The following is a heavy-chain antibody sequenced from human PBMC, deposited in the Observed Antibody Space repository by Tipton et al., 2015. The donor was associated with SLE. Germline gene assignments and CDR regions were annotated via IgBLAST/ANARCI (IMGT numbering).Heavy chain of an antibody. CDR2: MNPVSGNT. CDR1: GYTFTNCD. J-gene: IGHJ4*02. Sequence: QSGAEVKKPGASVKVSCKASGYTFTNCDINWVRRATGQGLEWMGWMNPVSGNTGYAQKFQGRVTMTRNTSISTAYMELSSLRSEDTAVYYCARGPPGRCLDSTHDYGDNLDYWGQGTLVTVSS. CDR3: ARGPPGRCLDSTHDYGDNLDY. V-gene: IGHV1-8*02. D-gene: IGHD4-17*01.